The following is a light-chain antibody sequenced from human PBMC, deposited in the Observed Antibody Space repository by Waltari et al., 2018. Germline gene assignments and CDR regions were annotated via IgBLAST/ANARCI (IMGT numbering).Light chain of an antibody. Sequence: QSVLTQPPSASGTPGQRVTISCSGSSSNIGSNTVNWYQQLPGTAPKLLIYSNNQRPSGVPARCSGSKSGTSASLSISGLQSEDEADYYCAAWDDSLNAWVFGGGTKLTVL. V-gene: IGLV1-44*01. CDR1: SSNIGSNT. CDR3: AAWDDSLNAWV. J-gene: IGLJ3*02. CDR2: SNN.